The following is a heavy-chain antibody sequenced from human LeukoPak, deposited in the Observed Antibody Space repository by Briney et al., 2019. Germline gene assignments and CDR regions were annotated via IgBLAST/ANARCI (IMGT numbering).Heavy chain of an antibody. CDR2: IYTSGST. Sequence: TSETLSLTCTVSGGSINNYYWGWIRQPAGKGLEWIGRIYTSGSTNYNPSLKSRVTISVDTSKNQFSLKLSSVTAADTAVYYCARGEGGSYVHDYWGQGTLVTVSS. J-gene: IGHJ4*02. CDR1: GGSINNYY. V-gene: IGHV4-4*07. CDR3: ARGEGGSYVHDY. D-gene: IGHD1-26*01.